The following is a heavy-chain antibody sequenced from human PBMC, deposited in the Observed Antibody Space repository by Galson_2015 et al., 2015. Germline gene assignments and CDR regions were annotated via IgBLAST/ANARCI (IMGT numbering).Heavy chain of an antibody. J-gene: IGHJ4*02. CDR2: ISYDVSNK. D-gene: IGHD3-10*01. V-gene: IGHV3-30*18. CDR3: AKAEKDYGSGSYHFDY. CDR1: GFTFSSSG. Sequence: SLRLSCAASGFTFSSSGMHWVRQAPGKGLEWVAVISYDVSNKYYADSVKGRFTISRDNSKNTLYLQMNSLRAEDTAVYYCAKAEKDYGSGSYHFDYWGQGTLVTVSS.